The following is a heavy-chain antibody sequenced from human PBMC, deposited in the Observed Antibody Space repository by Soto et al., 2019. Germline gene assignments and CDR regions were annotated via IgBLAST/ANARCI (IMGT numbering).Heavy chain of an antibody. Sequence: SVKVSCKASGGTFSSYAISWVRQAPGQGLEWMGGIIPIFGTANYAQKFQGRVTITADKSTSTAYMELSSLRSEDTAVYYCRAAADHYYYGMDVWGQGTTVTVYS. D-gene: IGHD6-13*01. CDR2: IIPIFGTA. V-gene: IGHV1-69*06. CDR1: GGTFSSYA. CDR3: RAAADHYYYGMDV. J-gene: IGHJ6*02.